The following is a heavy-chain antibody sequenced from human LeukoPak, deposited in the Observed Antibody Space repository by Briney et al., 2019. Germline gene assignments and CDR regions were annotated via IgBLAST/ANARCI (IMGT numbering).Heavy chain of an antibody. V-gene: IGHV4-59*08. CDR1: GDSISSYY. J-gene: IGHJ4*02. Sequence: ASETLSLTCTVSGDSISSYYWSWIRQPPGKGLEWIGYIYYSGSTNYNPSLKSRVTISVDTSKNQFSLKLTSVTAADTAVYYCARGGGSCDYWGQGTLVTVSS. D-gene: IGHD2-15*01. CDR3: ARGGGSCDY. CDR2: IYYSGST.